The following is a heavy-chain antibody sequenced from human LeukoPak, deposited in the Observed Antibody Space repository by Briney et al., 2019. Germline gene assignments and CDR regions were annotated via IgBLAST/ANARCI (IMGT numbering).Heavy chain of an antibody. CDR3: AKDEIGYCSSTSCYGPLDY. D-gene: IGHD2-2*01. CDR2: ISGSGGST. CDR1: GFTFSSYA. V-gene: IGHV3-23*01. Sequence: PGGSLRLSCAASGFTFSSYAMSWVRQAPGKGLEWVSAISGSGGSTYYADSVKGRFTISRDNSKNTLYLQMNSLRAEDTAVYYCAKDEIGYCSSTSCYGPLDYWGQGTLVTVSS. J-gene: IGHJ4*02.